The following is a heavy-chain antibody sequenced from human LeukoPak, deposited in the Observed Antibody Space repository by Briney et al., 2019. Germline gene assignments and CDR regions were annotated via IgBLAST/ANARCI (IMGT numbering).Heavy chain of an antibody. Sequence: PSETLSLTCAVYGGSFSGYYWSWIRQPPGKGLEWIGEINHSGSTNYNPSLKSLVTISVDTSKNQFSLTLSSVTAADTAVYYCARGTVDIVVVPAASPPPRSYYYGMDVWGQGTTVTVSS. J-gene: IGHJ6*02. CDR2: INHSGST. CDR1: GGSFSGYY. V-gene: IGHV4-34*01. D-gene: IGHD2-2*03. CDR3: ARGTVDIVVVPAASPPPRSYYYGMDV.